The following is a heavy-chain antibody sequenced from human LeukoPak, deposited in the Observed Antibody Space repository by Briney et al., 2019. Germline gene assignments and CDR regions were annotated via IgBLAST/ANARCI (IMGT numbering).Heavy chain of an antibody. CDR2: VSTSGTT. CDR1: GGSISTYY. D-gene: IGHD3-9*01. V-gene: IGHV4-4*07. CDR3: ARGSCYDTLTGYYRGSFDS. Sequence: SETLSLTCTVSGGSISTYYWSWIRQPAEKGLEWIGRVSTSGTTQYNPSFKSRVTMSVDTSSNQFSLKLSSVTAADTAVYYCARGSCYDTLTGYYRGSFDSWGQGTLVTVSS. J-gene: IGHJ4*02.